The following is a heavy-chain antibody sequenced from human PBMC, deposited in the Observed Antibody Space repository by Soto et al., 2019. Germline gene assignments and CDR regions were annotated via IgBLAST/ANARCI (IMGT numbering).Heavy chain of an antibody. D-gene: IGHD3-22*01. V-gene: IGHV1-69*01. CDR1: GGTFSRYA. J-gene: IGHJ4*02. CDR3: ARDGTLYDSSAYYYVY. Sequence: QVQLVQSGAEVKKPGSSVKVSCKASGGTFSRYAINWLRQAPGQGLEWMGGIIPVFGKANYAQKFKGRVTITADESTTTGYMALRSLTAEDTAVYYCARDGTLYDSSAYYYVYWGQGTLVTVSS. CDR2: IIPVFGKA.